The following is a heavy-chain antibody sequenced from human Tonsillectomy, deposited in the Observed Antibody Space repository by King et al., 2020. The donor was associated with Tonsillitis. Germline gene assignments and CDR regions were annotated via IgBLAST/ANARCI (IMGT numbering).Heavy chain of an antibody. J-gene: IGHJ5*02. V-gene: IGHV1-69*01. CDR3: AREEGSGSYGGGLSWFDP. CDR2: IIPIFGTA. CDR1: GGTFSSYA. D-gene: IGHD3-10*01. Sequence: VQLVESGAEVKKPGSSVKVSCKASGGTFSSYAISWVRQAPGQGLEWMGGIIPIFGTANYAQKFQGRVTITADESTGTAYMELSSLRSEDTAVYYCAREEGSGSYGGGLSWFDPWGQGTLVTVSS.